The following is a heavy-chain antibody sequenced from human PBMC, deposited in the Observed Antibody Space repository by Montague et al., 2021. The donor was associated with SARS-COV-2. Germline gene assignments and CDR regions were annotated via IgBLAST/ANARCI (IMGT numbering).Heavy chain of an antibody. Sequence: SQTLSLTCTVSGGSISSYYWSWIRQPPGKGLEWIGYIYYGGSTNYSPSFKGRVIMSVDTSNNQFSLRLTSVTAADTAVYYCARLRRPDGYSYWFGPWGQGTRVTVSS. V-gene: IGHV4-59*08. CDR2: IYYGGST. D-gene: IGHD5-24*01. CDR3: ARLRRPDGYSYWFGP. CDR1: GGSISSYY. J-gene: IGHJ5*02.